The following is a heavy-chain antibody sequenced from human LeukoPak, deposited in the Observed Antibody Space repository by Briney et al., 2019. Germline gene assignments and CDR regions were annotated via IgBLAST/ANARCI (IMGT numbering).Heavy chain of an antibody. D-gene: IGHD3-16*01. J-gene: IGHJ4*02. CDR2: IIPILGIA. V-gene: IGHV1-69*04. CDR1: GGTFSSYA. Sequence: GSSVKVSCKASGGTFSSYAISWVRQAPGQGLEWMGRIIPILGIANYAQKFQGRVTITADKSTSTAYMELSSLRSEDTAVYYCAKASWVSTADAVLWGQGTVVTVSS. CDR3: AKASWVSTADAVL.